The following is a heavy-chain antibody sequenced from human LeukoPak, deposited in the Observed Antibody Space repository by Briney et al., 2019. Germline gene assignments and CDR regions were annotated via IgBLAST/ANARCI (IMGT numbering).Heavy chain of an antibody. D-gene: IGHD5-12*01. Sequence: SETLSLSCTVSGYSISSGYYWGWIRQSPGKGLEWIGSIYNSGSTYYNPSLKSRVTISVDTSKNQFSLKLSSVTAADTAVYYCARRAAYSGYDYFYWFDPWGQGTLVTVSS. V-gene: IGHV4-38-2*02. CDR3: ARRAAYSGYDYFYWFDP. CDR1: GYSISSGYY. CDR2: IYNSGST. J-gene: IGHJ5*02.